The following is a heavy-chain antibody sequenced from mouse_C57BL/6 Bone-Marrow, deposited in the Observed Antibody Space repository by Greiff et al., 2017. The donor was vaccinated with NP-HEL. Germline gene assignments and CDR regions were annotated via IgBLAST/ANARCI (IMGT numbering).Heavy chain of an antibody. V-gene: IGHV1-81*01. CDR2: IYPRSGNT. CDR3: AGDVDY. Sequence: VQVVESGAELARPGASVKLSCKASGYTFTSYGISWVKQRTGKGLEWIGEIYPRSGNTYYNEKFKGKATLTADKSSSTAYMERRSLTSEDSAVYFCAGDVDYWGQGTTLTVSS. CDR1: GYTFTSYG. J-gene: IGHJ2*01.